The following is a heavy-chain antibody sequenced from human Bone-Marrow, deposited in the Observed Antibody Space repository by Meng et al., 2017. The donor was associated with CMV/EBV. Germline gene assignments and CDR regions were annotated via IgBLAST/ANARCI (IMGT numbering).Heavy chain of an antibody. Sequence: VQLVESGGGLIQPGGSLRLSCAASGCTVRTNSCGSTYYADSVKGRFTISVDNSKNTLYLQMDSLRVEDTAVYYCARGFGEVSSCFDHWGQGTLVTVSS. J-gene: IGHJ4*02. CDR3: ARGFGEVSSCFDH. CDR2: NSCGST. CDR1: GCTV. D-gene: IGHD3-10*01. V-gene: IGHV3-66*03.